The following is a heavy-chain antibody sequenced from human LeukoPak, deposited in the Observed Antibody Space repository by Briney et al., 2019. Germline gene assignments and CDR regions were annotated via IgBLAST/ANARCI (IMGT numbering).Heavy chain of an antibody. CDR2: INKDGSSI. J-gene: IGHJ4*02. D-gene: IGHD5-18*01. CDR3: ARGYTYGSIDY. CDR1: GFTSSSFW. Sequence: TGGSLRLSCAASGFTSSSFWMHWVRQVPGEGLVWVSRINKDGSSITYADSVKGRFTISRDNAKNTLYLQMNSLRAEDTSVYYCARGYTYGSIDYWGQGTLVTVSS. V-gene: IGHV3-74*03.